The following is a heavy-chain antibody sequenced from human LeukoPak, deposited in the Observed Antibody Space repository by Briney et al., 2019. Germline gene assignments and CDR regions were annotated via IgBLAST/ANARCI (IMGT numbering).Heavy chain of an antibody. Sequence: PGGSLRLSCAASGFTFSSYGMHWVRQAPGKGLEWVAFIRYDGSNKCYAHSVKGRFTISRYNYKTTLDLQMNSLRAEDKAVYYCAKYQRKTTAATGRGFYYCGQGTLVTVSS. CDR3: AKYQRKTTAATGRGFYY. CDR1: GFTFSSYG. V-gene: IGHV3-30*02. D-gene: IGHD2-15*01. J-gene: IGHJ4*02. CDR2: IRYDGSNK.